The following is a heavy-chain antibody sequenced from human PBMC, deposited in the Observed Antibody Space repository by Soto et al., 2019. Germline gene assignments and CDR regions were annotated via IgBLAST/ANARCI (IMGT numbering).Heavy chain of an antibody. Sequence: QVQLQESGPGLVQPSGTLSLTCAVSGDSINNSHWWSWVRQTPGKGLEWIGETYHSGTTNYKPSLKTRVTISIDKSNNQFSLKMNSVTAADTAVYYCAREVNSSPARGPNWFDPWGQGTLVTVSS. CDR3: AREVNSSPARGPNWFDP. D-gene: IGHD6-13*01. CDR1: GDSINNSHW. J-gene: IGHJ5*02. V-gene: IGHV4-4*02. CDR2: TYHSGTT.